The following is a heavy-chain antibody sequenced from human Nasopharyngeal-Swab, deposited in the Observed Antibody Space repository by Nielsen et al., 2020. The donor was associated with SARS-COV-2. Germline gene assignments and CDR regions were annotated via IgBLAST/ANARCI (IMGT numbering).Heavy chain of an antibody. CDR2: FDPEDGET. V-gene: IGHV1-24*01. Sequence: ASVKVSCKVSGYTLTELSMHWVRQAPGKGIEWMGGFDPEDGETIYAQKFQGRVTMTEDTSTDTAYMELSSLRSQDTAVYYCATGRVTTFFSWFDPWGQGTLVTVSS. J-gene: IGHJ5*02. D-gene: IGHD4-17*01. CDR1: GYTLTELS. CDR3: ATGRVTTFFSWFDP.